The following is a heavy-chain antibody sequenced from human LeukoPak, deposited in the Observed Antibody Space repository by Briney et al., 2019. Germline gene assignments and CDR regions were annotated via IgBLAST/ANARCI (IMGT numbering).Heavy chain of an antibody. CDR1: GGTFSSYA. CDR3: ASHDYGDYASPFDY. CDR2: IIPIFGTA. Sequence: SVKVSCKASGGTFSSYAISWVRQAPGQGLEWMGGIIPIFGTANYAQKFQGRVTITTDESTSTAYMELSSLRSEDTAVYYCASHDYGDYASPFDYWGQGTLVTVSS. J-gene: IGHJ4*02. V-gene: IGHV1-69*05. D-gene: IGHD4-17*01.